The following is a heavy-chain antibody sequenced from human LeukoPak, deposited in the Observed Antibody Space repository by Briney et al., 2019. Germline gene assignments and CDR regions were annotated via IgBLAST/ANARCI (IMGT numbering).Heavy chain of an antibody. J-gene: IGHJ4*02. V-gene: IGHV4-39*01. CDR1: GGSLSSSSYY. CDR2: IYYSGST. Sequence: SETLSLTCTVSGGSLSSSSYYWGWIRQPPGKGLEWIGSIYYSGSTYYNPSLKSRVTISVDTSKNQFSLKLSSVTAADTAVYYCARRGYYDSSGYYLLTFFDYWGQGTLVTVSS. CDR3: ARRGYYDSSGYYLLTFFDY. D-gene: IGHD3-22*01.